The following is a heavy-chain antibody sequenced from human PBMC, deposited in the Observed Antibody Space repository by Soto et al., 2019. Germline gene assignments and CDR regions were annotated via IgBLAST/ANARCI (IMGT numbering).Heavy chain of an antibody. Sequence: PSETLSLTCAVSGVSISSGNWWSWVRQSPRKGLEWIGEISHSGNTNHNPSLKSRVTISIDKSKNQFSLKLTSVTDEDTAVYYCARIVAGYWGQGILVTVSS. V-gene: IGHV4-4*02. CDR3: ARIVAGY. D-gene: IGHD5-12*01. CDR2: ISHSGNT. CDR1: GVSISSGNW. J-gene: IGHJ4*02.